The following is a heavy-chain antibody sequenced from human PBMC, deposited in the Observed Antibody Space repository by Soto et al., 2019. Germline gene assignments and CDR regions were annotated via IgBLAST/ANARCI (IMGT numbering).Heavy chain of an antibody. J-gene: IGHJ4*02. D-gene: IGHD1-1*01. CDR1: GFTFSAYW. Sequence: EVHLEESGGGLVQPGGSLRLSCAAYGFTFSAYWMNWVRQAPGKGLEWVANINEDGSEYNDVASVKGRFTISRDNAKNSLFLQMNALRVEDTAVYYCARTGDGHHDFLDYWGQGILVSVSS. CDR3: ARTGDGHHDFLDY. CDR2: INEDGSEY. V-gene: IGHV3-7*01.